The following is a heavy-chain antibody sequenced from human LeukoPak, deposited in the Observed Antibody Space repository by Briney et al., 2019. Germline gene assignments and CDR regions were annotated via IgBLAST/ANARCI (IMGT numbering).Heavy chain of an antibody. V-gene: IGHV1-8*03. CDR3: ARGLGWRAVMTTVTTEWFDP. CDR2: MNPNSGNT. J-gene: IGHJ5*02. Sequence: ASVKVSCKASGYTFTSYDINWVRQATGQGLEWMGWMNPNSGNTSYAQKFQGRVTITRNTSISTAYMELSSLRSEDTAVYYCARGLGWRAVMTTVTTEWFDPWGQGTLVTVSS. CDR1: GYTFTSYD. D-gene: IGHD4-11*01.